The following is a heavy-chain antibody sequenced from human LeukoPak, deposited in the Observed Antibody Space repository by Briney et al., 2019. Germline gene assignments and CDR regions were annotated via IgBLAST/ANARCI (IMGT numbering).Heavy chain of an antibody. D-gene: IGHD1-7*01. V-gene: IGHV1-69*13. Sequence: GASVKVSCKASGGTFSSYAISWVRQAPGQGLEWMGGIIPIFGTANYAQKFQGRVTITADESTSTAYMELSSLRSEDTAVYYRARIFGTTSLYYYYMDVWGKGTTVTVSS. CDR3: ARIFGTTSLYYYYMDV. J-gene: IGHJ6*03. CDR2: IIPIFGTA. CDR1: GGTFSSYA.